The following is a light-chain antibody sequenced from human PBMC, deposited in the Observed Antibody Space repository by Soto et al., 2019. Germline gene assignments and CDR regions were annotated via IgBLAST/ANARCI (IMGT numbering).Light chain of an antibody. CDR3: QQFNNWPLT. CDR1: QSIRGD. J-gene: IGKJ4*01. Sequence: EIVMTQSPATLSVSLGEGVTLSCRASQSIRGDLAWYQQKPGQTPRLLIYGASTRATGVPARFSGSGSGTEFTLTISSRQSEDSAVYYCQQFNNWPLTFGGGTKVEIK. CDR2: GAS. V-gene: IGKV3-15*01.